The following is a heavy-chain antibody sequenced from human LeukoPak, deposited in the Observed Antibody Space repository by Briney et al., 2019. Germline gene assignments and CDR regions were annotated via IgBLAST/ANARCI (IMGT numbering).Heavy chain of an antibody. CDR1: GFTVSSNY. CDR3: ARGDYRDAFDI. D-gene: IGHD4-11*01. Sequence: GGSLRLSCAASGFTVSSNYMSWVRQAPGKGLEWVSAITATSSSTHDADSVQGRFTISRDNAKNSLYLQMNSLRAEDTAVYYCARGDYRDAFDIWGQGTMVTVSS. V-gene: IGHV3-21*01. CDR2: ITATSSST. J-gene: IGHJ3*02.